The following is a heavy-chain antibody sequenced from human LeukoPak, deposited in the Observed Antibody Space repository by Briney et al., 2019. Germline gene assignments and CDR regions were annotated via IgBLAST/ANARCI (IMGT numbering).Heavy chain of an antibody. CDR3: AELGITMIGGV. CDR2: IGGSADSA. V-gene: IGHV3-23*01. J-gene: IGHJ6*04. Sequence: GGSLRLSCAASGFTFSIYAMNWVRQAPGKGLEWVSVIGGSADSADYADSVKGRFTISRDDSKNTLYLQMNSLRAEDTAVYYCAELGITMIGGVWGKGTTVTISS. D-gene: IGHD3-10*02. CDR1: GFTFSIYA.